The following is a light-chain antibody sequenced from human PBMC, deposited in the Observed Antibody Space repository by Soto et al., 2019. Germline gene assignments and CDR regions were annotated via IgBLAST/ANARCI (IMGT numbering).Light chain of an antibody. Sequence: QSALTQPPSASGSXGXXXXISCTGTASDIGGYNFVSWYQQHPGKAPKLMIYEVNKRPSGVPDRFSGSKSGNTASLTVSGLQAEDEADYYCSSHGGTSPYVFGTGTKLTVL. CDR1: ASDIGGYNF. CDR2: EVN. V-gene: IGLV2-8*01. J-gene: IGLJ1*01. CDR3: SSHGGTSPYV.